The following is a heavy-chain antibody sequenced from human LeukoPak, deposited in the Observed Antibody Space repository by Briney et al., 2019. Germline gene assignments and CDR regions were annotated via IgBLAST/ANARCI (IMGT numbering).Heavy chain of an antibody. J-gene: IGHJ5*02. CDR1: GFTFSGYW. V-gene: IGHV3-74*01. Sequence: GGSLRLSCAASGFTFSGYWLHWVRHAPGKGLEWVSRINIDGATTNYADSVKGRFTISRDNAKNTLHLQMNSLRADDTAVYYCVRGAVGTGVWFDPWGQGTLVTVSS. CDR2: INIDGATT. D-gene: IGHD1-26*01. CDR3: VRGAVGTGVWFDP.